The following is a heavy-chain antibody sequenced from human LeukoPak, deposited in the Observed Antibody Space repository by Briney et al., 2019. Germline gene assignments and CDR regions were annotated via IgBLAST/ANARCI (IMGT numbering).Heavy chain of an antibody. CDR1: GLTVSGYT. D-gene: IGHD1-26*01. V-gene: IGHV3-21*01. CDR3: AGDFGHQVGATRYYFDC. CDR2: ISRFSEYI. J-gene: IGHJ4*02. Sequence: PGGSLRLSCTASGLTVSGYTMNWVRQAPGKGLEWVSSISRFSEYIYYADSVKGRFTISRDDAKNSLYLQMNSLRAEDTAVYYCAGDFGHQVGATRYYFDCWGQGTLVTVSS.